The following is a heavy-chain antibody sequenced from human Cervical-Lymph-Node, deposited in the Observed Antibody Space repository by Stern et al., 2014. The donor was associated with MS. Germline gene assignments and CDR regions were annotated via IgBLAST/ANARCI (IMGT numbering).Heavy chain of an antibody. Sequence: VQLEESGGGVVQPGTSLRLSCAASGFTFSSYGMHWVRQAPGKGLEWVALAWYDGSTAYYSNSVKGRFTISRDNSKNTLSLQMNSLTAEDTAVYYCARGPIPYAYNYLFDYWGQGTLVTVSS. CDR1: GFTFSSYG. D-gene: IGHD5-24*01. CDR3: ARGPIPYAYNYLFDY. CDR2: AWYDGSTA. J-gene: IGHJ4*02. V-gene: IGHV3-33*01.